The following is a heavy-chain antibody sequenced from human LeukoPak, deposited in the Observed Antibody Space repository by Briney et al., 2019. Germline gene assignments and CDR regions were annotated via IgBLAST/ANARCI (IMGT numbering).Heavy chain of an antibody. D-gene: IGHD4-23*01. Sequence: GGSLRLSCAASGFTFSSYAMSWVRHAPGKGLEWVSAISGSGGGTYYADSGKGRFTISRDNSKNTLHLQMSSLRTEDTAVYYCAKYGGNVVDYWGQGTLVTVSS. V-gene: IGHV3-23*01. CDR2: ISGSGGGT. CDR3: AKYGGNVVDY. CDR1: GFTFSSYA. J-gene: IGHJ4*02.